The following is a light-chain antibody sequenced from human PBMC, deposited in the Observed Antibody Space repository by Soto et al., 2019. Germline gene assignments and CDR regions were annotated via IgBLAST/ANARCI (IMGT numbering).Light chain of an antibody. CDR1: SSDVGSYNL. J-gene: IGLJ3*02. V-gene: IGLV2-23*03. Sequence: QSALTQPASVSGSPGQSITISCTGTSSDVGSYNLVSWYQQHPGKAPKLMIYDGSKRPSGVSNRFSGSKSGNTASLTISGLQAEDEADYYCCSYAYSSTFWVFGGETKVTVL. CDR3: CSYAYSSTFWV. CDR2: DGS.